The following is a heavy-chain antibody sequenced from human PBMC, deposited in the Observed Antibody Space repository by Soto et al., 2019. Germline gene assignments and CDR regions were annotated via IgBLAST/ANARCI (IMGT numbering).Heavy chain of an antibody. Sequence: PSETLSLTCTVSGGSISSGGYYWSWIRQHPGKGLEWIGYIYYSGSTYYSPSLKSRVTISVDTSKNQFSLKLSSVTAADTAVYYCARESSSSLYYYYGMDVWGQGTTVTVSS. CDR3: ARESSSSLYYYYGMDV. J-gene: IGHJ6*02. CDR1: GGSISSGGYY. D-gene: IGHD6-6*01. V-gene: IGHV4-31*03. CDR2: IYYSGST.